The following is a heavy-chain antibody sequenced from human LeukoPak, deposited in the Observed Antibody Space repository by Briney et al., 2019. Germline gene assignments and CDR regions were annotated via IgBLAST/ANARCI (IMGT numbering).Heavy chain of an antibody. CDR2: ISYDGSKK. D-gene: IGHD3-3*01. V-gene: IGHV3-30-3*01. Sequence: GRSLRLSCAASGFTFSSYAMHWVRQAPGKGLEWVAVISYDGSKKYYADSVKGRFTISRDNSKDTVYLQMNSLRDEDSATYYCVRVFLESLTAGYFDHWGQGTLVTVSP. CDR3: VRVFLESLTAGYFDH. J-gene: IGHJ4*02. CDR1: GFTFSSYA.